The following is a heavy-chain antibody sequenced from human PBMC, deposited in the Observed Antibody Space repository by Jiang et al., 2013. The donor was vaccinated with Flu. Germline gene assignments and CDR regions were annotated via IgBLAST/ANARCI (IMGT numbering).Heavy chain of an antibody. J-gene: IGHJ6*02. CDR2: ISAYNGNT. CDR1: GYTFTSYG. Sequence: GAEVKKPGASVKVSCKASGYTFTSYGISWVRQAPGQGLEWMGWISAYNGNTNYAQKLQGRVTMTTDTSTSTAYMELRSLRSDDTAVYYCARDRAPSGSYSSYYYYYYGMDVWGQGTTVTVSS. CDR3: ARDRAPSGSYSSYYYYYYGMDV. V-gene: IGHV1-18*01. D-gene: IGHD1-26*01.